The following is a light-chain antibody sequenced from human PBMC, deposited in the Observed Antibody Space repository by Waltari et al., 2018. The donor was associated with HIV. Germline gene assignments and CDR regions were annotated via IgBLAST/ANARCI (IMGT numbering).Light chain of an antibody. V-gene: IGLV2-14*03. J-gene: IGLJ3*02. CDR2: DVI. Sequence: QSALTQPASVSGSPGQSITIPCTGTSSDVGAHNHVSWYQQHPGNSPKVMIYDVISRPSGVSDRFSGSKSGTTASLTISGLQTEDEADYYCASFTTRGTAVFGGGTKLTVL. CDR3: ASFTTRGTAV. CDR1: SSDVGAHNH.